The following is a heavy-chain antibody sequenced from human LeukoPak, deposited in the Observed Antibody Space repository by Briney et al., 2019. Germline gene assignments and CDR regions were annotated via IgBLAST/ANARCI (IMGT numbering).Heavy chain of an antibody. Sequence: SQTLSLTCAVSGGSISSGGYSWSWIRQPPGKGLEWIGYIYHSGSTYYNPSLKSRVTISVDRSKNQFSLKLSSVTAADTAVYYCARYVVIQLLSDYWGQGTLVTVSS. CDR1: GGSISSGGYS. V-gene: IGHV4-30-2*01. CDR3: ARYVVIQLLSDY. CDR2: IYHSGST. J-gene: IGHJ4*02. D-gene: IGHD3-22*01.